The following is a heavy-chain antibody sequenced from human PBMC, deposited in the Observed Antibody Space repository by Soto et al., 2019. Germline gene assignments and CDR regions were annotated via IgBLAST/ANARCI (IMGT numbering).Heavy chain of an antibody. J-gene: IGHJ4*02. Sequence: GGSLRLSCAASGFTFSSYSMNWVRQAPGKGLEWVSSISSSSSYIYYADSVKGRFTISRDNAKNSLYLQMNSLRAEDTAVYYCATRTHSSSWYGTPDWGQGTLVTVSS. V-gene: IGHV3-21*01. CDR3: ATRTHSSSWYGTPD. CDR1: GFTFSSYS. D-gene: IGHD6-13*01. CDR2: ISSSSSYI.